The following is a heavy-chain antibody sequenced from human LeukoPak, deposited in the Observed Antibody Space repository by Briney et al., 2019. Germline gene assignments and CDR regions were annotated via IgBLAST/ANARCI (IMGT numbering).Heavy chain of an antibody. CDR3: AREPTAMVSDYYYYYYMDV. CDR1: GFTFDDYG. V-gene: IGHV3-20*04. J-gene: IGHJ6*03. CDR2: INRNGGST. Sequence: PGGSLRLSCAASGFTFDDYGMSWVRQAPGKGLEWVSGINRNGGSTGYADSVKGRFTISRDNAKNSLYLQMNSLRAEDTALYYCAREPTAMVSDYYYYYYMDVWGKGTTVTVSS. D-gene: IGHD5-18*01.